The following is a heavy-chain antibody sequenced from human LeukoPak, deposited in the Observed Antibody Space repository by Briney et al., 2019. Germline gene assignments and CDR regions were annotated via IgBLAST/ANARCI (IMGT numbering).Heavy chain of an antibody. CDR1: GYTFTNYT. J-gene: IGHJ6*03. D-gene: IGHD6-19*01. CDR3: ARVFGENSSGYYSGYSGYYYYYMDV. CDR2: ISAYNGNT. Sequence: ASVKVSCKASGYTFTNYTISWVRQAPGQGLEWMGWISAYNGNTNYAQKLQGRVTMTTDTSTSTAYMELRSLRSDDTAVYYCARVFGENSSGYYSGYSGYYYYYMDVWGKGTTVTVSS. V-gene: IGHV1-18*01.